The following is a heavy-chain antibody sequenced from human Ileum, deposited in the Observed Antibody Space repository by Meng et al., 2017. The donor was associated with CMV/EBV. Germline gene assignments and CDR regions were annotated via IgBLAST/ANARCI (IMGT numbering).Heavy chain of an antibody. Sequence: GESLKISCAASGFTFSDYYMNWIRQAPGKGLEWVSSVSSSGSIIFYADSVKGRFTISRDNAKNSLYLQMNSLRAEDTAVYYCASFDDWGQGTRVTVSS. J-gene: IGHJ4*02. CDR3: ASFDD. CDR2: VSSSGSII. V-gene: IGHV3-11*01. CDR1: GFTFSDYY.